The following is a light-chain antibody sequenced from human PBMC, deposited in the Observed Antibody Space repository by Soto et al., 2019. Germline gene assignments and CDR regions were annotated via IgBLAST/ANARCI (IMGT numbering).Light chain of an antibody. V-gene: IGLV2-11*01. Sequence: QSALTQPRSVSGSPGQSVTISCTGTTADVGGYNYVSWYQQHPGKAPKLMIYDVSDRPSGVPDRFSGSKSGNTASLTISGLQAEDEADYYCCSYAGSYTYVFATGTKVTVL. CDR1: TADVGGYNY. CDR2: DVS. J-gene: IGLJ1*01. CDR3: CSYAGSYTYV.